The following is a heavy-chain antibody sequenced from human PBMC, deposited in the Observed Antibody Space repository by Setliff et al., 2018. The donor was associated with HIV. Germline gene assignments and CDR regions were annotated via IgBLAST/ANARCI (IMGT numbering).Heavy chain of an antibody. CDR3: AREELVGGFDY. CDR2: ISIGSGAAI. J-gene: IGHJ4*02. D-gene: IGHD6-13*01. Sequence: PGGSLRLSCAASGFTFNNYAIHWVRQAPGRGLEWVSSISIGSGAAIYYAESVQGRFTVSRDNSKNSLYLQMNSLRVEDTAVYYCAREELVGGFDYWGQGTLVTVSS. V-gene: IGHV3-21*01. CDR1: GFTFNNYA.